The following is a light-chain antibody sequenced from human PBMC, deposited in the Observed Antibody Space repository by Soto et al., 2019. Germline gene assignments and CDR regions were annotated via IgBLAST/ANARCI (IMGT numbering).Light chain of an antibody. CDR1: QSLSINS. CDR3: QQYDGSPLT. J-gene: IGKJ3*01. CDR2: GAS. V-gene: IGKV3-20*01. Sequence: EIVLTQSPGTLSLSPGERATLSCRASQSLSINSLAWYQQKPGQSPRLLVYGASTRDTGMPDRFRGSGSGTDFALTISSLEPEDFAMYYCQQYDGSPLTFGPWTKLDIK.